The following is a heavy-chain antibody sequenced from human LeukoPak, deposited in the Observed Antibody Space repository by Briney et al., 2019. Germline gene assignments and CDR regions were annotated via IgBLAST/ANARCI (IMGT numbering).Heavy chain of an antibody. CDR3: TTGRFAGTADIVVVPAAIVDYYYYMDV. V-gene: IGHV3-15*01. Sequence: GGSLRLSCAASGFTFSNAWMSWVRQAPGKGLEWVGRIKSKTDGGTTDYAAPVKGRFTISRDDSKNTLYLQMNSLKTEDTAVYYCTTGRFAGTADIVVVPAAIVDYYYYMDVWGKGTTVTVSS. D-gene: IGHD2-2*02. CDR2: IKSKTDGGTT. J-gene: IGHJ6*03. CDR1: GFTFSNAW.